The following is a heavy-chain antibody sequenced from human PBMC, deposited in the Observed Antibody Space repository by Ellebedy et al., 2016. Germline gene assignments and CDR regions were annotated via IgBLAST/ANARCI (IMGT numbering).Heavy chain of an antibody. CDR2: MNPDTGNT. D-gene: IGHD3-22*01. J-gene: IGHJ5*02. CDR1: GYTFTSYD. V-gene: IGHV1-8*01. CDR3: ARGPYYYDSSRGIIGWFDP. Sequence: ASVKVSCKASGYTFTSYDINWVRQATGQGLEWMGWMNPDTGNTGYAQRFQGRVTMTRNTSISTAYMELSSLRSEATAVYYCARGPYYYDSSRGIIGWFDPWGQGTLVTVSS.